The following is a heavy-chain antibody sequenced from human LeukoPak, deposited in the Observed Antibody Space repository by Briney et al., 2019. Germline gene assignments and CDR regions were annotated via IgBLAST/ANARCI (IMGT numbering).Heavy chain of an antibody. CDR1: GGSISSSSYY. CDR3: ARDTGYFDY. D-gene: IGHD4-17*01. CDR2: IYYSGST. V-gene: IGHV4-39*02. Sequence: SETLSLTCTVSGGSISSSSYYWVWIRQPPGKGLEWIVSIYYSGSTYYNPTLKSRITITVDTSKNQFSLKLSPVTAADTAVYYCARDTGYFDYWGQGTVVTVSS. J-gene: IGHJ4*02.